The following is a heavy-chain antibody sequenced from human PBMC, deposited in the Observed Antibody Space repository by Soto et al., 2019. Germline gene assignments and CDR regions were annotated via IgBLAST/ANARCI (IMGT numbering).Heavy chain of an antibody. CDR3: ARGYCTTTICDPWFDP. D-gene: IGHD2-2*01. Sequence: RGESLKISCTGVGYSFTSYWIGWVRQMPGKGLEWMGIIYPGDSDTRYSPSSQGQVTISADKSITTAYLQWSSLKASDTAMYYCARGYCTTTICDPWFDPWGQGTLVTVSS. CDR1: GYSFTSYW. V-gene: IGHV5-51*01. J-gene: IGHJ5*02. CDR2: IYPGDSDT.